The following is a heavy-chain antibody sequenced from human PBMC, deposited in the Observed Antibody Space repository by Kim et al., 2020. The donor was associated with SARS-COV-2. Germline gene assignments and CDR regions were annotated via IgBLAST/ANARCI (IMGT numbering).Heavy chain of an antibody. CDR3: ARHWAWGYSGSSMGDS. J-gene: IGHJ4*02. CDR2: IYPGDFDT. D-gene: IGHD6-6*01. CDR1: GYNFATYW. Sequence: GESLQISCKASGYNFATYWIGWVRQMPGEGPEWMGIIYPGDFDTRYSPSFEGQVTISADKSTSTAYLQWSSLKASDTAMYYCARHWAWGYSGSSMGDSWGQGTLVTVSS. V-gene: IGHV5-51*01.